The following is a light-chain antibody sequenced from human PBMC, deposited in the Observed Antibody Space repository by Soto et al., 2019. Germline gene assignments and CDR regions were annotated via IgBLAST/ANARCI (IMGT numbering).Light chain of an antibody. V-gene: IGKV1-12*01. Sequence: DIPMTQPPSSVSESVGDRVTITCLASQDVGKWLAWYKQKTGKXPTXXIHGASSLQSGVPSRYSAIGSGTDFTLNVSRLQPEDGATYYGQQANSFTITFGQGTRLEN. CDR3: QQANSFTIT. J-gene: IGKJ5*01. CDR2: GAS. CDR1: QDVGKW.